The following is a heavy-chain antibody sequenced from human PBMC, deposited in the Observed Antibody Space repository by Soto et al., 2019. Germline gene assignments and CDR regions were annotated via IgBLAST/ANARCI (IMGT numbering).Heavy chain of an antibody. CDR1: GDSVSTNSAT. Sequence: SQTLSLTCAISGDSVSTNSATWDWIRQSPSRGLEWLGRTYYRSTWSYDYAVSVQGRITINPDTSNNQFSLHLSSVTAADTAVYFCARDHPIYDSSGYYRPYWYFDLWGRGTLVTVSS. CDR3: ARDHPIYDSSGYYRPYWYFDL. CDR2: TYYRSTWSY. J-gene: IGHJ2*01. V-gene: IGHV6-1*01. D-gene: IGHD3-22*01.